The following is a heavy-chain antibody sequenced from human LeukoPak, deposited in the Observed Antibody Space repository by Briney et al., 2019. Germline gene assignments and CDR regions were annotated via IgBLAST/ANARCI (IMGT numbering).Heavy chain of an antibody. CDR2: IYPRGST. CDR1: GDSISRGSFS. J-gene: IGHJ5*02. D-gene: IGHD1-26*01. CDR3: ARLIVGATGAWFDP. V-gene: IGHV4-30-2*03. Sequence: SQTLSLTCTVSGDSISRGSFSWTWIRQAPGKGLEWIGYIYPRGSTYYNPSLKSRVTISVDTSKNQFSLKLSSVTAADTAVYYCARLIVGATGAWFDPWGQGTLVTVSS.